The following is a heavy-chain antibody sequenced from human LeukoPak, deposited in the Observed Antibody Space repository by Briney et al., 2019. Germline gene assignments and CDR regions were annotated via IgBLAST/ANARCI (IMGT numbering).Heavy chain of an antibody. D-gene: IGHD6-19*01. CDR2: IYWDDDK. Sequence: ESGPTLVNPTQTLTLTCTFSGFSLSTSGVGVGWIRQPPGKALEWLALIYWDDDKRYSSSLKSRLTITQDTSKNQVVLTMTNMDPVDTATYYCAHRRKAVTGSDDTFDIWGQGTMVTVSS. CDR3: AHRRKAVTGSDDTFDI. J-gene: IGHJ3*02. V-gene: IGHV2-5*02. CDR1: GFSLSTSGVG.